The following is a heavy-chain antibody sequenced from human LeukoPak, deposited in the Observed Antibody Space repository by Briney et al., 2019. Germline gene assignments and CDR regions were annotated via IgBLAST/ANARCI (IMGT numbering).Heavy chain of an antibody. CDR1: GYTLTELS. J-gene: IGHJ6*02. D-gene: IGHD2-15*01. V-gene: IGHV1-24*01. CDR2: FDPEDGET. CDR3: ARGPDVVVVAASPRGDYYYYYGMDV. Sequence: GASVKVSCKVSGYTLTELSMHWVRQAPGKGLEWMGGFDPEDGETIYAQKFQGRVTMTEDTSTDTAYMELSSLRSEDTAVYYCARGPDVVVVAASPRGDYYYYYGMDVWGQGTTVTVSS.